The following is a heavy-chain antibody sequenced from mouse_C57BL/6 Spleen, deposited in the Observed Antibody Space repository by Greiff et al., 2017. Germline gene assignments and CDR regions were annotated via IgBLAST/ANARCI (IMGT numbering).Heavy chain of an antibody. CDR2: FYPGSGST. Sequence: QVQLQQPGAELVKPGASVKMSCKASGYTFTSYWITWVKQRPGQGLEWIGDFYPGSGSTNYNEKFKSKATLTVDTSSSTAYMQLSSLTSEDSAVYYCARRDGGLRLAYWGQGTTLTVSS. CDR3: ARRDGGLRLAY. J-gene: IGHJ2*01. CDR1: GYTFTSYW. V-gene: IGHV1-55*01. D-gene: IGHD2-4*01.